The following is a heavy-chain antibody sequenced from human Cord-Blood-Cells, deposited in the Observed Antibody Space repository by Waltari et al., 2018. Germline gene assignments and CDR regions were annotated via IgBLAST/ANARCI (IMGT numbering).Heavy chain of an antibody. Sequence: EVQLVESGGGLVQPGGSLRLSCAASACTFGSYWMSWVRQASGKGLEWVANIKQDGSEKYYVDSVKGRFTISRDNAKNSLYLQMNSLRAEDTAVYYCAREGIAVALDYWGQGTLVTVSS. CDR3: AREGIAVALDY. CDR2: IKQDGSEK. J-gene: IGHJ4*02. D-gene: IGHD6-19*01. V-gene: IGHV3-7*01. CDR1: ACTFGSYW.